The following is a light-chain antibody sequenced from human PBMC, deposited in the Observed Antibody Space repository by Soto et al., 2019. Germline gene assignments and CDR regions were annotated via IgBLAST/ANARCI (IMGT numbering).Light chain of an antibody. J-gene: IGKJ1*01. CDR2: EAS. V-gene: IGKV1-5*01. Sequence: DIQMTQSPSTLSASVGDRVTITCRASQSISSRLAWYQQKPGKAPNLLLYEASSLPSGVPSTFSGSGSGTEFTLTISSLQPDDFATYYCQRYDFYWAFGQGTKVEIK. CDR3: QRYDFYWA. CDR1: QSISSR.